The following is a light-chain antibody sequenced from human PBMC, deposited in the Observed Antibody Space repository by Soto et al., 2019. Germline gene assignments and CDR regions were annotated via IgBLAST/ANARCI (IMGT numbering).Light chain of an antibody. CDR2: GAS. CDR3: QPYNSYPT. J-gene: IGKJ1*01. Sequence: EIVMTQSPATLSVSLGERATLSCRASQSVSRKLAWYQQKPGQAPRLLVFGASTTATGIPVRFSGSGSGTEFTLTISSLESEDFAVYYCQPYNSYPTFGQGTKVEIK. CDR1: QSVSRK. V-gene: IGKV3-15*01.